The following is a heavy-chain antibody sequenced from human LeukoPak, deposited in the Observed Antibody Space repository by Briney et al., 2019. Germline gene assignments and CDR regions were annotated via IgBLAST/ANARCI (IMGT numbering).Heavy chain of an antibody. CDR1: GFTFSSYS. CDR3: ARDPYSGSYGDYYYYYMDV. J-gene: IGHJ6*03. CDR2: ITSSGTYI. V-gene: IGHV3-21*01. D-gene: IGHD1-26*01. Sequence: PGGSLRLSCAASGFTFSSYSMNWVRQAPGKGLEWVSSITSSGTYIYYADSVKGRFTISRDNAKNSLYLQMNSLRPEDTAVYYCARDPYSGSYGDYYYYYMDVWGKGTTVTISS.